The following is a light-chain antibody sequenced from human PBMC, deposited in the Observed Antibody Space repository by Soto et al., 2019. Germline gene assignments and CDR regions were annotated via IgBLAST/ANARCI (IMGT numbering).Light chain of an antibody. CDR1: SSEVGGYNY. V-gene: IGLV2-8*01. Sequence: QSVLTQPPSASGSPGQSVTISCTGTSSEVGGYNYVSWYQQHPGKAPKLMIYEVSKRPSGVPDRFSGSKSGNTASLTVSGLQAEDEADYYCSSYAGSNNFVFGTGTKLTVL. CDR2: EVS. J-gene: IGLJ1*01. CDR3: SSYAGSNNFV.